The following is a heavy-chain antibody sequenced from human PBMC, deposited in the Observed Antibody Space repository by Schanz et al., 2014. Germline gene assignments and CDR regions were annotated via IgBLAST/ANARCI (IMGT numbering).Heavy chain of an antibody. CDR2: IIPIVDIT. J-gene: IGHJ5*02. Sequence: QVQLVQSGAEVRKPGSSVRVSCKASGGTFTSYAFSWVRQAPGQGLEWMGRIIPIVDITNYAQKFLGRVTMTRATSTSTVNMELTSLRSDDTAVYYCARELCSSTTCYVRYDPWGQGTLVTVSS. CDR3: ARELCSSTTCYVRYDP. D-gene: IGHD2-2*01. V-gene: IGHV1-69*04. CDR1: GGTFTSYA.